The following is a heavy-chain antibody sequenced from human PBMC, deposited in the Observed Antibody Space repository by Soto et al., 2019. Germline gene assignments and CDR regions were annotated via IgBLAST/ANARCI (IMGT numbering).Heavy chain of an antibody. V-gene: IGHV3-23*01. CDR3: AKDLTMIARGLCGS. D-gene: IGHD3-22*01. CDR2: ISGTGATT. CDR1: GFSFVSYA. Sequence: EVHLLESGGALVQPGASLRLSCVTSGFSFVSYAMSWVRQAPGKGPEWVSSISGTGATTYYADSVRGRFTISRDKSNTLYLQMNSLRVDDTAIYYCAKDLTMIARGLCGSSGQGTLVTVSS. J-gene: IGHJ5*02.